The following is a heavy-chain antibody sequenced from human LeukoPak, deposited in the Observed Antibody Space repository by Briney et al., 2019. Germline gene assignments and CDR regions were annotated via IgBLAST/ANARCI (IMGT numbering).Heavy chain of an antibody. J-gene: IGHJ4*02. CDR3: AKAGYCSSTSCPPGY. D-gene: IGHD2-2*01. CDR2: IRYDGSNK. CDR1: GFTFSSYG. Sequence: GGSLRLSCAASGFTFSSYGMHWVRQAPGKGLEWVAFIRYDGSNKYYADSVKGRFTISRDNSKNTLYLQMNSLRAEDTAVYYCAKAGYCSSTSCPPGYWGQGTLVTVSS. V-gene: IGHV3-30*02.